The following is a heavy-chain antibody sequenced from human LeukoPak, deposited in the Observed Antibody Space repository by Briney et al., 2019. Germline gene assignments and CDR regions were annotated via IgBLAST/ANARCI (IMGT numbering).Heavy chain of an antibody. CDR3: AKEGYCTNGVCYYFDY. V-gene: IGHV3-23*01. D-gene: IGHD2-8*01. CDR1: GFTFSSYA. CDR2: ISGSGGST. Sequence: GGSLRLSCAASGFTFSSYAMSWVRQAPGKGLEWVSAISGSGGSTYYADSVKGRFTISRDNSKNTLYLQMNSLRAEDTAVYYCAKEGYCTNGVCYYFDYWGQGTLVTVSS. J-gene: IGHJ4*02.